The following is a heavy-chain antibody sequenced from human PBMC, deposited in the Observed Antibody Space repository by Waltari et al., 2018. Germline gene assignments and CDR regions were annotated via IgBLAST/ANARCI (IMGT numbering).Heavy chain of an antibody. CDR1: GFTFSSHE. D-gene: IGHD3-3*01. Sequence: EVQLVESGGGLVQPGGSLRLSCAASGFTFSSHEMNGVRQASGKGLEWVSYISSSGSTIYYADSVKGRFTISRDNAKNSLYLQMNSLRAEDTAVYYCARATYYDFWSGYQNWFDPWGQGTLVTVSS. V-gene: IGHV3-48*03. CDR3: ARATYYDFWSGYQNWFDP. J-gene: IGHJ5*02. CDR2: ISSSGSTI.